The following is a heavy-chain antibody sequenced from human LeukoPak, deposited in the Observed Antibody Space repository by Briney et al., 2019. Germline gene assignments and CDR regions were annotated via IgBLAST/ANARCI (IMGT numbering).Heavy chain of an antibody. CDR2: INHSGST. J-gene: IGHJ4*02. V-gene: IGHV4-34*01. D-gene: IGHD2-2*01. Sequence: SETLSLTCAVYGGSFSGYYWSWIRQPPGKGLEWIGEINHSGSTNYNPSLKSRVTTSVDTSKNQFSLKQSSVTAADTAVYYCARSKKLVVPAAILRRSGSPRFDYWGQGTLVTASS. CDR3: ARSKKLVVPAAILRRSGSPRFDY. CDR1: GGSFSGYY.